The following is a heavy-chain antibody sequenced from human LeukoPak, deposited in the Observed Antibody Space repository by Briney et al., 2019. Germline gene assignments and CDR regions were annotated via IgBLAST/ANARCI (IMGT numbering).Heavy chain of an antibody. CDR3: AKDPGVGGDPGYDFYFDY. J-gene: IGHJ4*02. CDR1: GFTFSSYA. D-gene: IGHD3-3*01. V-gene: IGHV3-23*01. Sequence: QSGGSLRLSCAASGFTFSSYAMSWVRQAPGKGLEWVSAISGSGGSTYYADSVKGRFTISRDNSKNTLYLQMNSLRAEDTAVYYCAKDPGVGGDPGYDFYFDYWGQGTLVTVSS. CDR2: ISGSGGST.